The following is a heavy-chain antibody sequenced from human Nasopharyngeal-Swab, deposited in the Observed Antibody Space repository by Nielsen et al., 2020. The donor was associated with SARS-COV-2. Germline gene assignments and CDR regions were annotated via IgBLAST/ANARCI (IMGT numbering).Heavy chain of an antibody. V-gene: IGHV4-39*01. CDR3: ARRLRDGVVVAAPYYFDY. CDR2: IYYSGST. Sequence: GSLRLSCTVSGGSISSSSYYWGWIRQPPGKGLEWIGSIYYSGSTYYNPSLKSRVTISVDTSKNQFSLKLSSVTAADTAVYYCARRLRDGVVVAAPYYFDYWGQGTLVTVSS. D-gene: IGHD2-15*01. J-gene: IGHJ4*02. CDR1: GGSISSSSYY.